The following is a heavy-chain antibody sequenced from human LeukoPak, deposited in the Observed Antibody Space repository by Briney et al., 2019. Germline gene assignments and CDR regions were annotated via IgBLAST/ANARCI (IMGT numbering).Heavy chain of an antibody. D-gene: IGHD3-22*01. J-gene: IGHJ6*03. V-gene: IGHV4-34*01. Sequence: PSETLSLTCAVYGGSFSGYYWSWIRQPPGKGLEWIGEINHSGSTNYNPSLKSRVTISVDTSKNQFSLKLSSVTAADTAVYYCARGYKRTGYYLSDYYYYYMDVWGKGTTVTVSS. CDR2: INHSGST. CDR3: ARGYKRTGYYLSDYYYYYMDV. CDR1: GGSFSGYY.